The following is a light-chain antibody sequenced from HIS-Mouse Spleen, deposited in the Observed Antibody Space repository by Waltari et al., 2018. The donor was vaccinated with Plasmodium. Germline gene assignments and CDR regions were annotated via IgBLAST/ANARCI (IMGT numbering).Light chain of an antibody. CDR3: QQYNSYWT. V-gene: IGKV1-5*03. CDR2: KAS. J-gene: IGKJ1*01. Sequence: DIQMTQSPSTLSASVGDRVTIPCRASQSISSWLAWYQQKTGKAPKLLIYKASSLESGVPSRFSGSGSGTEFTLTISSLQPDDFATYYCQQYNSYWTFGQGTKVEIK. CDR1: QSISSW.